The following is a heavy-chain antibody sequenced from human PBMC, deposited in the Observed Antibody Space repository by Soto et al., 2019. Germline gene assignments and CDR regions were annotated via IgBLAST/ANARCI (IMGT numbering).Heavy chain of an antibody. V-gene: IGHV1-69*01. CDR2: IIPIPGTA. CDR3: ARSQGSRTSLEIYYYYYYGMDV. J-gene: IGHJ6*02. CDR1: GGTFGSYA. D-gene: IGHD2-2*01. Sequence: QVQLVQSGAVVKKPGSSVKVSCKASGGTFGSYAISWVRQAPGQGLEWMGGIIPIPGTANYAQKFQGRVTIAADESTSTAYMELSSLRSEDTAVYYCARSQGSRTSLEIYYYYYYGMDVWGQGTTVTVSS.